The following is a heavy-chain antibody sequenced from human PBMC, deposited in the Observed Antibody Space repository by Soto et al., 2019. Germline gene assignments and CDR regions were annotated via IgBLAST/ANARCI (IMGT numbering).Heavy chain of an antibody. D-gene: IGHD3-10*01. CDR2: INPSGDTT. CDR1: GYSVTSYY. J-gene: IGHJ4*02. CDR3: ASLVPWFGKPWRGQYFAF. V-gene: IGHV1-46*03. Sequence: QVQLVQSGAEVRKPGASVKGSCKASGYSVTSYYIHWVRQAPGQGLEWMGIINPSGDTTTYAQRCPGRVTMNRKPTTNSIFIGLSSLQSEYTAVYFCASLVPWFGKPWRGQYFAFWGQGTLVTVSS.